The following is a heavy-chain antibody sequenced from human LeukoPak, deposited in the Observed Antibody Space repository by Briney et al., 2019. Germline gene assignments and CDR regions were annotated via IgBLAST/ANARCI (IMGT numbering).Heavy chain of an antibody. CDR3: VRDGRERDY. D-gene: IGHD1-1*01. CDR2: IRSDGNIK. V-gene: IGHV3-30*02. J-gene: IGHJ4*02. Sequence: GGSLRLSCAASAFTFSSYGMHWVRQAPGKGLEWVAFIRSDGNIKYYADSVKGRFTISRDNAKNLSYLQMNNLRAEDTALYYCVRDGRERDYWGQGTLVTVSS. CDR1: AFTFSSYG.